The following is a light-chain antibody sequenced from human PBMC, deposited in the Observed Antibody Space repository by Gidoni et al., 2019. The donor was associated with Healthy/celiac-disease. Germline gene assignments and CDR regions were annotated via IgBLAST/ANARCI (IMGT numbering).Light chain of an antibody. CDR1: SSNIGAGYD. V-gene: IGLV1-40*01. Sequence: QSVLTQPPSVSGATGQRVTISCTGSSSNIGAGYDVHWYQQLPGTAHKLLIYGNSNRPSGVPDRFSGSKSGTSASLAITGLQAEDEADYYCQSYDSSLSGLFGGGTKLTVL. J-gene: IGLJ2*01. CDR2: GNS. CDR3: QSYDSSLSGL.